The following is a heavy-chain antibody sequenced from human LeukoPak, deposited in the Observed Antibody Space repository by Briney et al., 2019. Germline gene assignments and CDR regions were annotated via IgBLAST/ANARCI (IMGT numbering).Heavy chain of an antibody. V-gene: IGHV4-59*01. Sequence: PSETLSLTCTVSGDSISIYDWSWIRQPPGRGLEWLGYAYHSGITNYNPSLKSRVTISVDTSESQFSLRLSSVTAADTAIYYCARHGGTFDPWGQGILVTVSS. CDR2: AYHSGIT. J-gene: IGHJ5*02. D-gene: IGHD1-1*01. CDR1: GDSISIYD. CDR3: ARHGGTFDP.